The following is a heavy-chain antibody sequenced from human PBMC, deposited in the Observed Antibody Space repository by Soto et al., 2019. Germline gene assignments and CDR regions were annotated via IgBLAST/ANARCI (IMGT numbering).Heavy chain of an antibody. J-gene: IGHJ5*02. V-gene: IGHV3-33*01. D-gene: IGHD2-8*01. Sequence: QVQLVESGGGVVQPGRSLRLSCAASGFTFSSYGMHWVRQAPGKGLEWLAVIWYDGSNKYYADSVKGRFTISRDNSKNALNFQMNSLRAEDTAVYYCVRDLMVYARPHCFDPWSQGTLVTVAS. CDR1: GFTFSSYG. CDR2: IWYDGSNK. CDR3: VRDLMVYARPHCFDP.